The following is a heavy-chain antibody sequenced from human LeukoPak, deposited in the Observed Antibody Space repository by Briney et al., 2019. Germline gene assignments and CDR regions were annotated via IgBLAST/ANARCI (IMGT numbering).Heavy chain of an antibody. CDR3: ARESLDSPDLTVTSDY. Sequence: GASVTVSCKASGGTFSSYAISWVRQAPGQGLEWMGGIIPIFGTANYAQKFQGRVTITADESTSTAYMELSSLRSEDTAVYHCARESLDSPDLTVTSDYWGQGTLVTVSS. V-gene: IGHV1-69*01. CDR1: GGTFSSYA. J-gene: IGHJ4*02. D-gene: IGHD4-17*01. CDR2: IIPIFGTA.